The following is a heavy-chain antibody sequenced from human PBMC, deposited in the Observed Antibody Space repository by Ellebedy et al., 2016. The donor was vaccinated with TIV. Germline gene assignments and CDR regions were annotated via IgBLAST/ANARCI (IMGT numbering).Heavy chain of an antibody. V-gene: IGHV1-18*01. D-gene: IGHD1-14*01. J-gene: IGHJ3*02. CDR1: GYTFTSYE. Sequence: ASVKVSCXASGYTFTSYEISWVRQAPGQGLEWMGWISAYNGNTNYAQKLQGRVTMTTDTSTSTAYMELRSLRSDDTAVYYCARDQVTGDAFDIWGQGTMVTVSS. CDR3: ARDQVTGDAFDI. CDR2: ISAYNGNT.